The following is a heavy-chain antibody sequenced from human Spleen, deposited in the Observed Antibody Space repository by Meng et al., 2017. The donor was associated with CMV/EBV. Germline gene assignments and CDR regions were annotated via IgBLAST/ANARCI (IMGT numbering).Heavy chain of an antibody. D-gene: IGHD2-8*01. CDR3: ARERFTNGVRFDY. CDR1: GFTFSGYG. CDR2: ISYDGSNK. V-gene: IGHV3-30*19. J-gene: IGHJ4*02. Sequence: GESLKISCAASGFTFSGYGIHWVRQAPGKGLEWVAVISYDGSNKYNADSVKGRFTISRDNSKNTLYLQMNSLRAEDTAVYYCARERFTNGVRFDYWGQGTLVTVSS.